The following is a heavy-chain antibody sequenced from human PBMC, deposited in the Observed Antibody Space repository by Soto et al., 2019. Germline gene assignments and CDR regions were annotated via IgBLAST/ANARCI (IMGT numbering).Heavy chain of an antibody. J-gene: IGHJ6*02. V-gene: IGHV1-69*13. D-gene: IGHD3-10*01. CDR2: IIPIFGTA. CDR3: AREDYYGWGSARYYYGMDV. Sequence: SVKVSCKASGGTFSSYAISWVRQAPGQGLEWMGGIIPIFGTANYAQKFQGRVTITADESTSTAYMELSSLRSEDTAVYYCAREDYYGWGSARYYYGMDVWGQGTTVTVSS. CDR1: GGTFSSYA.